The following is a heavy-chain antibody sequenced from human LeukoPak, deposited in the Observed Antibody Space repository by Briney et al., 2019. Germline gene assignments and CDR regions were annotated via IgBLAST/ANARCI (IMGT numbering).Heavy chain of an antibody. V-gene: IGHV4-34*01. Sequence: SETLSLTCGVYAGTFTSYYWSWIRQSPGKGLEWIGEINHSGITNYNPSLKSRLIISVDTSKNQFSLKMTSVTAADTAVYFCARVRVAKYSSGWYRGKAFDIWGQGTMVTVSS. D-gene: IGHD6-19*01. CDR3: ARVRVAKYSSGWYRGKAFDI. CDR1: AGTFTSYY. J-gene: IGHJ3*02. CDR2: INHSGIT.